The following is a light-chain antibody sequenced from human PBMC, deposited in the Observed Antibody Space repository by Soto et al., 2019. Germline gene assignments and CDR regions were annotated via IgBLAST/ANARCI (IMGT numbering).Light chain of an antibody. CDR3: QQYNSFPWT. Sequence: DIQMTQSPSTLSASVGDSVTITCRASQSISTWLAWYQQKPGKAPKLLIYDASSLEGGVPSRFSGSGSGTEFTLTISGLQPDDFATYYCQQYNSFPWTFGQGTKVEIK. CDR2: DAS. J-gene: IGKJ1*01. CDR1: QSISTW. V-gene: IGKV1-5*01.